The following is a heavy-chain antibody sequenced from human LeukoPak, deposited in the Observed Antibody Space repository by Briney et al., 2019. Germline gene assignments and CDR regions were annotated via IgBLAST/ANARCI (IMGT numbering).Heavy chain of an antibody. V-gene: IGHV3-7*01. Sequence: PGGSLRLSCAASGFTFTNSWMAWVRQAPGKGLEWVANIKQDGSTKHYADSLKGRFTISRDNPKNSLYLQMNNLRADDTAVYYCTRDTEGTLDYWGQGILVTVVS. D-gene: IGHD2-8*02. CDR1: GFTFTNSW. CDR3: TRDTEGTLDY. J-gene: IGHJ4*02. CDR2: IKQDGSTK.